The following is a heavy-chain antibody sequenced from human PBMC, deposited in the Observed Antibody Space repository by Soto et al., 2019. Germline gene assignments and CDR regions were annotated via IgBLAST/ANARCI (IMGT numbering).Heavy chain of an antibody. Sequence: ASVKVSCKASGGTFSNSAIAWVRQAPGQGLEWMGWINPNSGGTNYAQKFQGRVTMTRDTSISTAYMELSRLRSDDTAVYYCARDLPLYYYGSGTTMDWFDPWGQGTLVTVSS. J-gene: IGHJ5*02. D-gene: IGHD3-10*01. V-gene: IGHV1-2*02. CDR1: GGTFSNSA. CDR3: ARDLPLYYYGSGTTMDWFDP. CDR2: INPNSGGT.